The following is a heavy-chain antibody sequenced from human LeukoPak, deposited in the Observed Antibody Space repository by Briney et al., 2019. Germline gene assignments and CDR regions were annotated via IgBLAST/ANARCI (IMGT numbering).Heavy chain of an antibody. V-gene: IGHV1-18*01. CDR1: GYTXSNFG. D-gene: IGHD2-2*01. J-gene: IGHJ4*02. Sequence: GASVKVSCKTSGYTXSNFGINWVRQAPGQGLEWMAWISGNNDNPNYGQKFQGRFTVTTDSSTSTAYMELRNLRSDDTAVYYCARDGTSTDDYWGQGTLVTVSS. CDR2: ISGNNDNP. CDR3: ARDGTSTDDY.